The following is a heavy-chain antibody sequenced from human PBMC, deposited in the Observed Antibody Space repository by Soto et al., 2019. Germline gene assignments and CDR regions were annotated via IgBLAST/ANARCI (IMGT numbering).Heavy chain of an antibody. CDR3: ATAYTYGPDAFDI. J-gene: IGHJ3*02. Sequence: QVQLVESGGGVVQPGKSLRLSCAASGFTFSSYAMHWVRQAPGKGLEWVAVILHDGSDEYYADSVKGRLTVSRNNSKNDLNLHMNSLKPEDTAVYFCATAYTYGPDAFDIWGQGTVVTVTS. V-gene: IGHV3-30-3*01. CDR1: GFTFSSYA. CDR2: ILHDGSDE. D-gene: IGHD5-18*01.